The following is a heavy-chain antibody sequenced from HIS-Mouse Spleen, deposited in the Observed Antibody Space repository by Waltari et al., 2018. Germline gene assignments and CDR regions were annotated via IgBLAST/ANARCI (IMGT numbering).Heavy chain of an antibody. Sequence: QVQLQQWGAGLLKPSETLSLPCAVYGGSFSGYYWSWIRQPPGKGLEWIGEINHSGSTNYNPSLKSRVTISVDTSKNQFSLKLSSVTAADTAVYYCARLGFDYWGQGTLVTVSS. J-gene: IGHJ4*02. CDR3: ARLGFDY. V-gene: IGHV4-34*01. CDR1: GGSFSGYY. CDR2: INHSGST. D-gene: IGHD7-27*01.